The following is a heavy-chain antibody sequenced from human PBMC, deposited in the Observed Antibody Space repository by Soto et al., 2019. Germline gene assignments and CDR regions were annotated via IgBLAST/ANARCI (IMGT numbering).Heavy chain of an antibody. CDR1: GVSISSYY. J-gene: IGHJ5*02. D-gene: IGHD2-15*01. V-gene: IGHV4-59*01. Sequence: QVQLQESGPGLVKPSETLSLTCTVSGVSISSYYWSWIRQPPGKGLEWLGYIYYSGSTNYNPSLKSRVTIAVIPSRNQFSLRLNSVTAADTAVYYCARGFCCGSSCGAGWFDPWGQGTLVTVSS. CDR3: ARGFCCGSSCGAGWFDP. CDR2: IYYSGST.